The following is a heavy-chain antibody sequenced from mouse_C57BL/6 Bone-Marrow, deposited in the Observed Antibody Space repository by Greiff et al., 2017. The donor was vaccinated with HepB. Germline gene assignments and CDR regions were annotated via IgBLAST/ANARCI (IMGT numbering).Heavy chain of an antibody. Sequence: VQLQQSGAELVRPGASVKLSCTASGFNIKDDYMHWVKQRPEQGLEWIGWIDPENGDTEYASKFQGKATITADTSSNTAYLQLSSLTSEDTAVYYCTLITTVVPHYAMYYWGQGTSVTVSS. V-gene: IGHV14-4*01. CDR2: IDPENGDT. J-gene: IGHJ4*01. CDR1: GFNIKDDY. CDR3: TLITTVVPHYAMYY. D-gene: IGHD1-1*01.